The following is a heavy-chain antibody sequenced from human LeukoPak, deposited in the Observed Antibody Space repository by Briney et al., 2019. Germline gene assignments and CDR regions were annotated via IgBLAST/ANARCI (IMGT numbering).Heavy chain of an antibody. J-gene: IGHJ5*02. CDR3: AKDGGYAYNWFDP. D-gene: IGHD2-8*01. V-gene: IGHV3-30*02. CDR2: IRYDGSNK. CDR1: GFTFSSYG. Sequence: GGSLKLSCAASGFTFSSYGMQWVRQAPGKGLEWVAFIRYDGSNKYYADSVKGRFTISRDNSKNTLYLQMNSLRAEDTAVYYCAKDGGYAYNWFDPWGQGTLVTVSS.